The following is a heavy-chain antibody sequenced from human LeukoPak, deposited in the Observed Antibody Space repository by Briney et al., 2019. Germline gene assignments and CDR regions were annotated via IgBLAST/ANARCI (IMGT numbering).Heavy chain of an antibody. Sequence: GASVKVSCKVSGYTLTELSMHRVRQAPGKGLEWMGGFDPEDGETIYAQKFQGRVTMTEDTSTDTAYMELSSLRSEDTAVYYCATPAHCGGDCYEREHFDYWGQGTLVTVSS. CDR1: GYTLTELS. D-gene: IGHD2-21*02. V-gene: IGHV1-24*01. CDR3: ATPAHCGGDCYEREHFDY. J-gene: IGHJ4*02. CDR2: FDPEDGET.